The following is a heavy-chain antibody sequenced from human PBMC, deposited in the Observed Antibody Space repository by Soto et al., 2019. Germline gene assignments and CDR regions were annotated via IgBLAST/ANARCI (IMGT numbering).Heavy chain of an antibody. J-gene: IGHJ4*02. V-gene: IGHV1-3*01. CDR2: INAGNGNT. CDR1: GYTFTNYA. Sequence: ASVKVSCKASGYTFTNYAMHWVRQAPGQRLEWMGWINAGNGNTKYSQKFQGRVTITRGTSASTAYVELSSLSSEDTAVYYCARPYSSGWHFGYWGQGTLVTVSS. CDR3: ARPYSSGWHFGY. D-gene: IGHD6-19*01.